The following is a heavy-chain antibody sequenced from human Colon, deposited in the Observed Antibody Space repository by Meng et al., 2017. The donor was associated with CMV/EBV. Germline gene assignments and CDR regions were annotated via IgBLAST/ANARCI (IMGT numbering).Heavy chain of an antibody. CDR2: VFSSGST. J-gene: IGHJ3*01. CDR1: GDSINGYY. D-gene: IGHD2-2*01. CDR3: VRGLSVPLSVDAFNV. V-gene: IGHV4-59*01. Sequence: GSLRLSCIVSGDSINGYYWSWIRQPPGKRLEWIGYVFSSGSTKYNPSLKSRATISQDATKSQISLNLSSVTAADSAFYFCVRGLSVPLSVDAFNVWGRGTLVTVSS.